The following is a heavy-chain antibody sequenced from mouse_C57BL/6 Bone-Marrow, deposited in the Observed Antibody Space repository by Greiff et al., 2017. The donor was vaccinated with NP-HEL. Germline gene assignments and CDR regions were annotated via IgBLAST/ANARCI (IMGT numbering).Heavy chain of an antibody. D-gene: IGHD1-1*01. J-gene: IGHJ4*01. Sequence: VQLQQSGAELVRPGTSVKMSCKASGYTFTNYWIGWAKQRPGHGLEWIGDIYPGGGCTNYNEKFKGKATLTADKSSSTAYMQFSSLTSEDSAVYYCARTGEATDYAMDYWGQGTAVTVSS. V-gene: IGHV1-63*01. CDR3: ARTGEATDYAMDY. CDR2: IYPGGGCT. CDR1: GYTFTNYW.